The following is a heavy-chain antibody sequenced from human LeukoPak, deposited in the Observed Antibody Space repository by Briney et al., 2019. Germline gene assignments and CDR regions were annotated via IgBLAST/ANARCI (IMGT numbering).Heavy chain of an antibody. CDR3: AYRNNFEY. D-gene: IGHD1-26*01. J-gene: IGHJ4*02. V-gene: IGHV3-7*05. CDR2: IKADGSEK. CDR1: GFSLSGHW. Sequence: GGSLRLSCAASGFSLSGHWMNWVRQPPGKGLEWVASIKADGSEKYYVDSVKGRFTISRDDAKRTVDLQMDNLRAEDTAIYYCAYRNNFEYWGQGALVTVSS.